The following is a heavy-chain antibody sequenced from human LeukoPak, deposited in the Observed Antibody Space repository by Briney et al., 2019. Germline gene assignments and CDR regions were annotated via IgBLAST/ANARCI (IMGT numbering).Heavy chain of an antibody. J-gene: IGHJ4*02. CDR2: IYNSGST. D-gene: IGHD1-26*01. V-gene: IGHV4-59*01. CDR3: ARAAYSGSYHSDY. CDR1: GGSISIYY. Sequence: SETLSLTCTVSGGSISIYYWSWIRQPPGKGLEWIGYIYNSGSTNYNPSLRSRVTISVDTSKNQFSLKLSSVTAADTAVYYCARAAYSGSYHSDYWGQGTLVTVSS.